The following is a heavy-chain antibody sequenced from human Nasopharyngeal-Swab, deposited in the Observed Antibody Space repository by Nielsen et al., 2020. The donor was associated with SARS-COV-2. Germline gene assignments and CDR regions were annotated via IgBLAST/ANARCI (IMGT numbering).Heavy chain of an antibody. J-gene: IGHJ6*02. D-gene: IGHD5-12*01. CDR2: ISGSDYST. CDR1: GFTFNTYA. CDR3: AKDRDSGDDSGEYYHYYGMDV. Sequence: GESLKISCAASGFTFNTYAISWVRQAPGKGLEWVSVISGSDYSTKYADSVKGRFTISRDNSKNTLDLQMNSLRAEDTAMYYCAKDRDSGDDSGEYYHYYGMDVWGQGTSVTVS. V-gene: IGHV3-23*01.